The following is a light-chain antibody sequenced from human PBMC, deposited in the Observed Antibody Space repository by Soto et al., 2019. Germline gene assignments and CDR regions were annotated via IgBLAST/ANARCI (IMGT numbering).Light chain of an antibody. V-gene: IGLV2-14*01. CDR3: SSYTSSSTPLCV. J-gene: IGLJ1*01. CDR1: SSDVGGYNY. CDR2: DVS. Sequence: QSVLTQPASVSGSPGQSITISCTGTSSDVGGYNYVSWYQQHPGKAPKLMIYDVSNRPSGVSNSFSGSKSGNTASLTISGLQAEDEADYYCSSYTSSSTPLCVFGTGTKVTVL.